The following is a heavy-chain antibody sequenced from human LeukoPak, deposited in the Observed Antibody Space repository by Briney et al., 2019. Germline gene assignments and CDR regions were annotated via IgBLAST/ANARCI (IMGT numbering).Heavy chain of an antibody. D-gene: IGHD5-12*01. J-gene: IGHJ4*02. CDR1: GITFSSFW. Sequence: SGGSLRLSCAASGITFSSFWMSWVRQAPGKGLEWVANIKQDGSEKYYVDSVKRRFTISRDNAKNSLYLQMNSLRAEDTAVYYCARPIVATNLDYWGQGTLVTVSS. V-gene: IGHV3-7*05. CDR2: IKQDGSEK. CDR3: ARPIVATNLDY.